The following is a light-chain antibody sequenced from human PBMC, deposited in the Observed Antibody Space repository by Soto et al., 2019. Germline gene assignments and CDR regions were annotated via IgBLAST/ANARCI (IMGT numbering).Light chain of an antibody. V-gene: IGKV1-5*03. Sequence: DIQMTQSPSTLSASVGDRVAITCRASRNINNLLAWYQQKPGKAPKLLIYKASSLESGVPSRFSGSGSGTAFTLTIVSLHPDDFASYYRQRYYTFPLTFGGGTKVEIK. CDR2: KAS. CDR1: RNINNL. CDR3: QRYYTFPLT. J-gene: IGKJ4*01.